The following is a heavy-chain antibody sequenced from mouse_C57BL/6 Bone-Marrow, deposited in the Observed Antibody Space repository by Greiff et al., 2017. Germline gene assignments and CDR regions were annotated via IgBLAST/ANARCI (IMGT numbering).Heavy chain of an antibody. CDR3: ARFRYGSEENWYFDV. V-gene: IGHV1-80*01. CDR2: IYPGDGDT. D-gene: IGHD1-1*01. J-gene: IGHJ1*03. CDR1: GYAFSSYW. Sequence: QVQLKESGAELVKPGASVKISCKASGYAFSSYWMNWVKQRPGKGLEWIGQIYPGDGDTNYNGKFKGKATLTADKSSSTAYMQLSSLTSEDSAVYCCARFRYGSEENWYFDVWGTGTTVTVSS.